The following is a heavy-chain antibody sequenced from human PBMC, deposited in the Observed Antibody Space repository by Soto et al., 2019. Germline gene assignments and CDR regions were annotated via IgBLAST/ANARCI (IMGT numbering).Heavy chain of an antibody. Sequence: PGGSLRLSCVASEFSFSTYAMSWVRQAPGKGLEWVSSTTGTGSTRNYADSVKGRFTISRDNSRNKLYLQMNSLRAEDTAVYYCAKNPNWNNLAHFDYWGQGALVTVSS. CDR3: AKNPNWNNLAHFDY. CDR1: EFSFSTYA. J-gene: IGHJ4*02. V-gene: IGHV3-23*01. CDR2: TTGTGSTR. D-gene: IGHD1-1*01.